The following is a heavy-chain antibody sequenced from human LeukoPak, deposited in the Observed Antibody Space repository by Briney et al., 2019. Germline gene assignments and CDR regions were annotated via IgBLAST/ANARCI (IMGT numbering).Heavy chain of an antibody. V-gene: IGHV1-18*01. J-gene: IGHJ6*02. D-gene: IGHD3-10*01. Sequence: ASVKVSCKASGYTFTSYGISWVRQAPGQGLEWMGWISAYNGNTNYAQKLQGRVTMTTDTSTSTAYMELRSLRSDDTAFYYCASGPPHITMVRGASDYYYGMDVWGQGTTVTVSS. CDR1: GYTFTSYG. CDR2: ISAYNGNT. CDR3: ASGPPHITMVRGASDYYYGMDV.